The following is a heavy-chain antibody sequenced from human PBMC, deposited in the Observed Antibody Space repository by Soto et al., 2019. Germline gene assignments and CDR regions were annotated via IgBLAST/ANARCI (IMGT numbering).Heavy chain of an antibody. CDR1: GFTFDDYA. D-gene: IGHD7-27*01. CDR2: ITWNSDII. V-gene: IGHV3-9*01. J-gene: IGHJ4*02. Sequence: EVELVESGGGLVQPGRSLRLSCTTSGFTFDDYAMHWVRQAPGKGLEWVSGITWNSDIIDYADSVNGRFTVSRDNAKNSLYLQMDSLRAEDTALYYGAKDLGPARSFDFWGQGTLVTVSS. CDR3: AKDLGPARSFDF.